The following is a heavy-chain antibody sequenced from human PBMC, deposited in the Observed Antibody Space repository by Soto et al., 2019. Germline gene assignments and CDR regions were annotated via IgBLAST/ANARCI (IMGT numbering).Heavy chain of an antibody. Sequence: RASVKVSCKASGYTFTSYDINWVRQATGQGLEWMGWMNPNSGNTGYAQKFQGRVTMTRNTSISTAYMELSSLRSEDTAVYYCARGTNYYGSGSYHYYYYGMDVWGQGTTVTVSS. J-gene: IGHJ6*02. CDR2: MNPNSGNT. CDR3: ARGTNYYGSGSYHYYYYGMDV. D-gene: IGHD3-10*01. V-gene: IGHV1-8*01. CDR1: GYTFTSYD.